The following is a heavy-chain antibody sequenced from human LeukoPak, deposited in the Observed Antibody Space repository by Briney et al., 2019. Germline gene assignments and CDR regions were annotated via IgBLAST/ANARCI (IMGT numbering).Heavy chain of an antibody. Sequence: PGGSLRLSCAASGFAFSGFAMSWVRRTPGKGLEWVSGISGSGDNTLYAASVKGRFTISRDNSKNTPYLEMNSLRFEDTAMYYCARNWFDPWGQGTLVTVSS. CDR2: ISGSGDNT. J-gene: IGHJ5*02. V-gene: IGHV3-23*01. CDR1: GFAFSGFA. CDR3: ARNWFDP.